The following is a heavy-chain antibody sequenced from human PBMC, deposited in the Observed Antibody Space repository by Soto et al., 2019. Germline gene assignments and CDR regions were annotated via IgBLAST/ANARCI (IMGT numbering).Heavy chain of an antibody. V-gene: IGHV5-51*01. J-gene: IGHJ4*02. CDR3: ASSRFCSGSSSYGPPADY. D-gene: IGHD3-22*01. CDR2: VFHGDYET. Sequence: GESLKIHRKDSGYIFTSYWICWVRHLPGRGVEWMGIVFHGDYETSYSPSLQDQVTISVDKSINTAYLQWRSLKASDSALYFCASSRFCSGSSSYGPPADYWGQGTVVTVSS. CDR1: GYIFTSYW.